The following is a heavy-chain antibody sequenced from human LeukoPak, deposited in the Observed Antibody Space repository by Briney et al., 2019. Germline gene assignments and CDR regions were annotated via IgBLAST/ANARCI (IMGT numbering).Heavy chain of an antibody. CDR2: INPNSGGT. V-gene: IGHV1-2*02. J-gene: IGHJ4*02. D-gene: IGHD3-22*01. CDR3: ARVSYYYDSSGIQYFDY. Sequence: GASVKVSCKASGYTFTGYYMHWVRQAPGQGLEWMGWINPNSGGTNYAQKFQGRVTMTRDTSISTAYMELSRLRSDDTAVYYCARVSYYYDSSGIQYFDYWGQGTLVTVSS. CDR1: GYTFTGYY.